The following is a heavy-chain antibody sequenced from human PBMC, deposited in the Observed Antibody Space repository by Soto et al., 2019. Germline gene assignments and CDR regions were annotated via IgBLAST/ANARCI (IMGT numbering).Heavy chain of an antibody. CDR3: ARAFRYCSGGSCPCGMDV. Sequence: SVKVSCKASGGTFSSYAISWVRQAPGQGLEWMGGIIPIFGTANYAQKFQGRVTITADKSTSTAYMELSSLKSEDTAVYYCARAFRYCSGGSCPCGMDVWGQGTTVTVSS. CDR1: GGTFSSYA. J-gene: IGHJ6*02. CDR2: IIPIFGTA. D-gene: IGHD2-15*01. V-gene: IGHV1-69*06.